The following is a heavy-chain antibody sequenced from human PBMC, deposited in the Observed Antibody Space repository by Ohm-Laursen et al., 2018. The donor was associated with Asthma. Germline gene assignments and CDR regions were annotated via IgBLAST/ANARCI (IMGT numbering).Heavy chain of an antibody. CDR1: GFTFSSYG. Sequence: SLRLSCTASGFTFSSYGMHWVRQAPGKGLEWISYISSSSSTMTYVDSVKGRFTISRDNAKNSLFLQMNSLRAEDTAVYYCVAFDFWSDSPHPWGQGTLVTVSS. D-gene: IGHD3-3*01. CDR2: ISSSSSTM. V-gene: IGHV3-48*01. CDR3: VAFDFWSDSPHP. J-gene: IGHJ5*02.